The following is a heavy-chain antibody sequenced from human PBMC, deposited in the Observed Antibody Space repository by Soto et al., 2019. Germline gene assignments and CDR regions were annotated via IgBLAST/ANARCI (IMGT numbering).Heavy chain of an antibody. J-gene: IGHJ4*02. D-gene: IGHD2-21*02. CDR3: ARGGHVVVVTAAFDY. V-gene: IGHV1-46*01. Sequence: QVQLMQSGAEVKKPGASVKVSCKASGNTFTNYYIHWVRQAPGQGLEWMGTINPSGGHTTYSQNFLGRVTMTRDTSPRTLYMELTSLTSDDTAVYYCARGGHVVVVTAAFDYWGQGTLVTVSS. CDR2: INPSGGHT. CDR1: GNTFTNYY.